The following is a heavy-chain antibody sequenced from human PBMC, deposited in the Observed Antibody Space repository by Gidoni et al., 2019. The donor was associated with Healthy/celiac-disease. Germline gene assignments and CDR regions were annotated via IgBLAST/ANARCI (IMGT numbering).Heavy chain of an antibody. D-gene: IGHD2-2*01. Sequence: QVQLQESGPGLVKPSATLSLTCTVSGGSISSYYWSWIRQPPGKGLEWIGYIYYSGSTNYNPSLKSRVTISVDTSKNQFSLKLSSVTAADTAVYYCARAAPRYCSSTSCQGALHWDYWGQGTLVTVSS. CDR2: IYYSGST. V-gene: IGHV4-59*01. CDR1: GGSISSYY. CDR3: ARAAPRYCSSTSCQGALHWDY. J-gene: IGHJ4*02.